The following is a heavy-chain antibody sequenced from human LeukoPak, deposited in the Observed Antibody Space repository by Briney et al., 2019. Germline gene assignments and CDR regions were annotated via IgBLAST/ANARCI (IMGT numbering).Heavy chain of an antibody. D-gene: IGHD3-22*01. J-gene: IGHJ4*02. Sequence: SVKVSCKASGGTFSSYAISWVRQAPGQGLEWMGGIIPIFGTANYAQKFQGRVTITTDESTSTAYMELSSLRSEDTAVYYCARDSYYYDSGGYFDYWGQGTLVTVSS. CDR3: ARDSYYYDSGGYFDY. CDR1: GGTFSSYA. V-gene: IGHV1-69*05. CDR2: IIPIFGTA.